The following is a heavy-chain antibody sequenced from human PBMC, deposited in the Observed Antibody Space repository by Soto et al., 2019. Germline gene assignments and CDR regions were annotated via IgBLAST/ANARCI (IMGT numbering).Heavy chain of an antibody. Sequence: GGSLRLSCAASGFTFSSYAMSWVRQAPGKGLEWVSAISGSGGSTYYADSVKGRFTISRDNSKNTLYLQMNSLRAEDTAVYYCAKDQHDGMITFGGVIVYFDYWGQGTLVTVSS. CDR1: GFTFSSYA. CDR2: ISGSGGST. V-gene: IGHV3-23*01. J-gene: IGHJ4*02. CDR3: AKDQHDGMITFGGVIVYFDY. D-gene: IGHD3-16*02.